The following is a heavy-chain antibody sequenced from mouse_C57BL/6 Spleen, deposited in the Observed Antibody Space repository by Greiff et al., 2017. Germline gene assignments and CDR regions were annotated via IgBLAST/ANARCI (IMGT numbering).Heavy chain of an antibody. J-gene: IGHJ3*01. D-gene: IGHD3-3*01. CDR2: IDPSDSFT. CDR3: ARWLGFAY. Sequence: QVQLQQPGAELVKPGASVKLSCKASGYTFTSYWMQWVKQRPGQGLEWIGVIDPSDSFTNYNQKFKGKATLTVDTSSSTAYMQLSSLTSEDYAVYYCARWLGFAYWGQKTLVTVSA. V-gene: IGHV1-50*01. CDR1: GYTFTSYW.